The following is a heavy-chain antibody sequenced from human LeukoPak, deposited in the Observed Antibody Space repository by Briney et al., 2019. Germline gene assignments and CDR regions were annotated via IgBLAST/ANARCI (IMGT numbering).Heavy chain of an antibody. CDR1: GFPFSTFG. Sequence: GRSLRLSCAASGFPFSTFGMHWVRQAPGKGLEWVAAIAYDGSVKYYPDSLKGRLTISRDNSKNTLYLQMNSLRTEDTAVYSCAKDRTVVGATSFDYWGLGILVTVSS. CDR3: AKDRTVVGATSFDY. D-gene: IGHD1-26*01. V-gene: IGHV3-30*18. CDR2: IAYDGSVK. J-gene: IGHJ4*02.